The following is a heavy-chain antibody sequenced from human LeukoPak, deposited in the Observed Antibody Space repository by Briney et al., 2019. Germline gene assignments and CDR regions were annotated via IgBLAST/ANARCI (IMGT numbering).Heavy chain of an antibody. Sequence: ASVKVSCKASGYTFTGYYMHWVRQAPGQGLEWMGWINPNSGGTNYAQKFQGRVTMTRDTSISTAYMELSSLRSEDTAVYYCARKKRSYYFYYYYGMDVWGQGTTVTVSS. D-gene: IGHD3-10*01. CDR1: GYTFTGYY. CDR3: ARKKRSYYFYYYYGMDV. J-gene: IGHJ6*02. V-gene: IGHV1-2*02. CDR2: INPNSGGT.